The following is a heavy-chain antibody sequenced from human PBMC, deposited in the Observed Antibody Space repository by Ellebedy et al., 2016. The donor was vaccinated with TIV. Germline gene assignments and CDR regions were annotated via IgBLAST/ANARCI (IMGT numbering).Heavy chain of an antibody. V-gene: IGHV4-4*08. CDR2: TIPGGT. CDR1: NDAIGRYY. CDR3: ATSRHIYTAGPIFDY. J-gene: IGHJ4*02. Sequence: SETLSLTCAVSNDAIGRYYWTWIRQPPGKGLEWIGYTIPGGTLYNPSLKSRVTLSVDMSNNQVSLRLTSVTAADTAVYFCATSRHIYTAGPIFDYWGRGALVTVSS. D-gene: IGHD2-2*02.